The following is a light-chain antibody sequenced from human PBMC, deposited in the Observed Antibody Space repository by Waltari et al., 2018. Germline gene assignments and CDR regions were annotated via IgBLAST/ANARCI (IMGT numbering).Light chain of an antibody. CDR2: RND. CDR1: SSNTGSNI. V-gene: IGLV1-44*01. Sequence: QSVLTQPPSASATPGQRVTISGSGSSSNTGSNIVTWYQQVPGTTPKLLIYRNDQRPSGVPDRFSGSKSGTSASLAISGLRSEDEADYYCAAWDDTLNGRWEFGGGTKLTVL. J-gene: IGLJ3*02. CDR3: AAWDDTLNGRWE.